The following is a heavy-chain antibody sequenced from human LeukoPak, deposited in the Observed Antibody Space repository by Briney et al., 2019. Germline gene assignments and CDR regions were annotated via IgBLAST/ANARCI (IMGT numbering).Heavy chain of an antibody. CDR1: GFTIDGYT. CDR3: ATQPELPGWFDS. D-gene: IGHD1-14*01. J-gene: IGHJ5*01. Sequence: GGSLRLSCAASGFTIDGYTLSWVRQAPGKGLEWVASITSGSNFVDYGDSVKGRFTISKDNAQNSLYAQMNSLRAEDTAVYYCATQPELPGWFDSWGQGTLVTVSS. CDR2: ITSGSNFV. V-gene: IGHV3-21*01.